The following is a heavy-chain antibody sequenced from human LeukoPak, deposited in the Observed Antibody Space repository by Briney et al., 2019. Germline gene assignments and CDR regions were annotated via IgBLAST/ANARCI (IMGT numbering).Heavy chain of an antibody. V-gene: IGHV4-59*01. J-gene: IGHJ3*01. CDR3: ARDTYEYDSHFEDVFDS. Sequence: PSETLSLTCTVSGGSIRTNYWSWIRQPPGKGLEWIGYAHSSGRTRSNPSLESRVTISVDMSNKHLSLKLTSVTAADTAVYYCARDTYEYDSHFEDVFDSWGQGTMVTVSS. CDR1: GGSIRTNY. CDR2: AHSSGRT. D-gene: IGHD3-22*01.